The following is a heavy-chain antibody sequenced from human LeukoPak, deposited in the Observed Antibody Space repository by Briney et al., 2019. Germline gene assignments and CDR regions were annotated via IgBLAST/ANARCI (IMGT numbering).Heavy chain of an antibody. CDR1: GYTFTAYY. V-gene: IGHV1-2*02. D-gene: IGHD2-2*01. J-gene: IGHJ4*02. CDR3: ARGAPGYCSGTNCPNPFDY. Sequence: ALVKVSCKASGYTFTAYYMHWVRQAPGQGLEWMGWINPNSGGTNYAQNFQGRVTMTRDTSINTVYMELNRLRSDDTAVYYCARGAPGYCSGTNCPNPFDYWGQGNLVTVSS. CDR2: INPNSGGT.